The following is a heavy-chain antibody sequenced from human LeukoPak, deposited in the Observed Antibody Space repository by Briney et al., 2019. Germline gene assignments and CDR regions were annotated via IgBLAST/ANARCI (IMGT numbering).Heavy chain of an antibody. D-gene: IGHD3-10*01. CDR1: GFTFSDYY. Sequence: KPGGSLRLSCAASGFTFSDYYMSWIRQAPGKGLEWVSYISSSSSYTNYADSVKGRFTISRDNAKNSLYLQMNSLRAEDTAVYYCARAWFGELYGWFDPWGQGTLVTVSS. CDR3: ARAWFGELYGWFDP. V-gene: IGHV3-11*06. CDR2: ISSSSSYT. J-gene: IGHJ5*02.